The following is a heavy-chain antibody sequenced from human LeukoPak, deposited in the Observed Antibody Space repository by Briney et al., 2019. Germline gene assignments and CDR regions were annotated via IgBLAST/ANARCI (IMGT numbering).Heavy chain of an antibody. V-gene: IGHV1-69*04. CDR2: IIPIFGIA. CDR3: GGAAGLRNDY. CDR1: GGTFSSYA. J-gene: IGHJ4*02. Sequence: EASVKVSCKASGGTFSSYAISWVRQAPGQGLEWMGRIIPIFGIANYAQKFQGRVTITADKSTSTAYMELSSLRSEDTAVYYCGGAAGLRNDYGGKGPLVTVSS. D-gene: IGHD1-14*01.